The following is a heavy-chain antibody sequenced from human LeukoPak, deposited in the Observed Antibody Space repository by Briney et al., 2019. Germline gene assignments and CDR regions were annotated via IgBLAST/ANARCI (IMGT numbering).Heavy chain of an antibody. CDR3: AKAKYNRDAFDI. V-gene: IGHV3-9*01. Sequence: GGSLRLSCAASGFTFDDYAMHWVRQAPGKGLEWVSGINWNSGSIGYADSVEGRFTISRDNAKNSLYLQMNSLRAEDTALYYCAKAKYNRDAFDIWGQGTMVTVSS. CDR1: GFTFDDYA. CDR2: INWNSGSI. D-gene: IGHD1-20*01. J-gene: IGHJ3*02.